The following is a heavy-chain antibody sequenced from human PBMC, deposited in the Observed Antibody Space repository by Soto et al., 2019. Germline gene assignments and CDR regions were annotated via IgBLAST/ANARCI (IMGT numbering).Heavy chain of an antibody. CDR2: ISGSAGNT. D-gene: IGHD6-13*01. J-gene: IGHJ4*02. CDR3: AKTFGSNWLTEY. CDR1: GFTFSDYG. Sequence: PGGSLRLSCAASGFTFSDYGMNWVRQAPGKRLEWVAAISGSAGNTYYADSVKGRFSTSRDNSKSTLYLEMNSLRVEDTAIYYCAKTFGSNWLTEYWGQGTLVTVSS. V-gene: IGHV3-23*01.